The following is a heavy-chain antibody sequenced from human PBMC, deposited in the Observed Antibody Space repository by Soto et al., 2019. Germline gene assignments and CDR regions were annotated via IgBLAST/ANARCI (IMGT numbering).Heavy chain of an antibody. J-gene: IGHJ5*02. CDR1: GGTFSSYA. V-gene: IGHV1-69*13. CDR3: ARDGRRCSSTSCPKRNWFDP. D-gene: IGHD2-2*01. Sequence: SVKVSCKASGGTFSSYAISWVRQAPGQGLEWMGGIIPIFGTANYAQKFQGRVTITADESTSTAYMELSSLRSEDTAVYYCARDGRRCSSTSCPKRNWFDPWGQGTLVTLSS. CDR2: IIPIFGTA.